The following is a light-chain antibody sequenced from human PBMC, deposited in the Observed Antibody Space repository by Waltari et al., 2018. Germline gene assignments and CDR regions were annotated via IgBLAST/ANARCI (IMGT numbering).Light chain of an antibody. J-gene: IGLJ3*02. CDR3: GAWDTSLSTVM. CDR1: SSNIENNY. CDR2: ENN. Sequence: QSVLTQPPSVSAAPGQRVTISCSGSSSNIENNYVSWYQQLPGTAPQLLIYENNKRPSGSPDRFSGSKSGTSATLDITGLQTGDEADYYCGAWDTSLSTVMFGGGTKLTVL. V-gene: IGLV1-51*01.